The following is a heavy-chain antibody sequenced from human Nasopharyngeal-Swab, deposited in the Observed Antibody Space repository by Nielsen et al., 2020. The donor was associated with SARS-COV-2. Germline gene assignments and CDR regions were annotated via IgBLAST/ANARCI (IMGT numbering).Heavy chain of an antibody. Sequence: SQTLSLTCAVSGGSISSGGYSWSWIRQPPGKGLEWIGYIYYSGSTYYNPSLKSRVTISVDTSKNQFSLKLSSVTAADTAVYYCARGVISSFDAFDIWGQGTMVTVSS. D-gene: IGHD3-16*02. CDR3: ARGVISSFDAFDI. V-gene: IGHV4-30-2*03. CDR2: IYYSGST. J-gene: IGHJ3*02. CDR1: GGSISSGGYS.